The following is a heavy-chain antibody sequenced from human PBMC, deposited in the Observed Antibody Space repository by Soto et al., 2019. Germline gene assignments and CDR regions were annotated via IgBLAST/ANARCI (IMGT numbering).Heavy chain of an antibody. J-gene: IGHJ4*01. D-gene: IGHD1-1*01. V-gene: IGHV4-59*08. CDR2: IYYSGST. Sequence: QVQLQESGPGLVKPSETLSLTCTVSGGSISSYYWSWIRQPPGKGLEWIGYIYYSGSTNYNPSLKSRVTHSVDTPTTHLTPKLSSVTAADTAVHYCAGYSGGYSDYWGHGTLVTVSS. CDR3: AGYSGGYSDY. CDR1: GGSISSYY.